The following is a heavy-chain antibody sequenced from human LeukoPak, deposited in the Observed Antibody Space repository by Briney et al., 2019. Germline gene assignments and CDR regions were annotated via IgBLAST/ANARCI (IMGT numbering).Heavy chain of an antibody. D-gene: IGHD1-26*01. CDR2: INHSGST. CDR1: GGSFSGYY. V-gene: IGHV4-34*01. Sequence: SETLSLTCAVYGGSFSGYYWSWIRQPPGKGLEWIGEINHSGSTNYNPSLKSRVTISVDTSKNQFSLKLSSVTAADTAVYYCARRVGATGPFDYWGQGTLVTVSP. CDR3: ARRVGATGPFDY. J-gene: IGHJ4*02.